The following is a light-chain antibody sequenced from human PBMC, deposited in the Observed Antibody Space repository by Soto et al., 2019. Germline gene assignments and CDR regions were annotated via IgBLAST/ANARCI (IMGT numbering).Light chain of an antibody. CDR2: KAS. CDR3: QQYNSYSPTT. J-gene: IGKJ4*01. CDR1: QSISSW. V-gene: IGKV1-5*03. Sequence: DIQMTQSPSTLSASVGDRVTITCRASQSISSWLAWYQQKPGKAPKILIYKASSLESGVPSRFSGSGSGTEFTLTISSLQPDDFATYYCQQYNSYSPTTFGGGIKVEIK.